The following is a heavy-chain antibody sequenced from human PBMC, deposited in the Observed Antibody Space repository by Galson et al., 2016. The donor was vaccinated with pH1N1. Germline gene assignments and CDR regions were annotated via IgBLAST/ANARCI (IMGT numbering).Heavy chain of an antibody. D-gene: IGHD5-12*01. CDR2: ISPSGSPI. Sequence: FTCAGSGCTFSDYYMSWIRQAPGKGLEWVSYISPSGSPIYYADSVKGRFTISRDNAKNSLYLQMNSLRSEDTAVYYCARELSCYPPCFYYYGMDVWGQGTTVTVSS. J-gene: IGHJ6*02. CDR1: GCTFSDYY. V-gene: IGHV3-11*04. CDR3: ARELSCYPPCFYYYGMDV.